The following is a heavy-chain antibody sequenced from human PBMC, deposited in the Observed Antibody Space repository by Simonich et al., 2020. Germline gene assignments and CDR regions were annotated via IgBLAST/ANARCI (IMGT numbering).Heavy chain of an antibody. Sequence: QVQLVQSGAEVKKPGASVKVSCKASGYTLTGYYMNWGRHAPGQGLGWMGWINPNSGGTNDAQKFQGRVTMTRATYISTAYMELSRLRSDDTAVYYCARVRFEAFDIWGQGTMVTVSS. CDR2: INPNSGGT. J-gene: IGHJ3*02. CDR1: GYTLTGYY. CDR3: ARVRFEAFDI. V-gene: IGHV1-2*02.